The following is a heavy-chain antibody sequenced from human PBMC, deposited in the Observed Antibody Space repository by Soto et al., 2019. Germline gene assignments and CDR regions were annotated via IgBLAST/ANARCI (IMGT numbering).Heavy chain of an antibody. Sequence: SVKVSCKASGGTFSSYAISWVRQAPGQGLEWMGGIIPIFGTANYAQKFQGRVTITADESTSTAYMELSSLRSEDTAVYYCARDPLYQLLTPHFDYWGQGTLVTVSS. CDR1: GGTFSSYA. J-gene: IGHJ4*02. CDR2: IIPIFGTA. CDR3: ARDPLYQLLTPHFDY. D-gene: IGHD2-2*01. V-gene: IGHV1-69*13.